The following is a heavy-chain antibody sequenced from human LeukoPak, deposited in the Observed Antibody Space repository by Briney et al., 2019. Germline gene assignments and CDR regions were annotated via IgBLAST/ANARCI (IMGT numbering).Heavy chain of an antibody. V-gene: IGHV4-31*03. Sequence: SETLSLTCTVSGGSISSGGYYWSWIRQHPGKGLEWSGYIYYSGSTYYNPSLKSRVTISVDTSKNQFSLKLSSVTAADTAVYYCARYGSGSYGEPNWFDPWGQGTLVTVSS. CDR1: GGSISSGGYY. CDR2: IYYSGST. J-gene: IGHJ5*02. CDR3: ARYGSGSYGEPNWFDP. D-gene: IGHD3-10*01.